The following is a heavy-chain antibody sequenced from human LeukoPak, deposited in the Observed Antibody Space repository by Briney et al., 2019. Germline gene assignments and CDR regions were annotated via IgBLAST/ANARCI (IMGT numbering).Heavy chain of an antibody. J-gene: IGHJ4*02. CDR3: ARLAGYSSR. V-gene: IGHV4-39*01. Sequence: SGTLSLTCTVSGGSISSSSYYWGWIRQPPGKGLEWIGSIYYSGSTYYNPSLKSRVTISVDTSKNQFSLKLSSVTAADTAVYYCARLAGYSSRWGQGTLVTVSS. CDR2: IYYSGST. CDR1: GGSISSSSYY. D-gene: IGHD6-13*01.